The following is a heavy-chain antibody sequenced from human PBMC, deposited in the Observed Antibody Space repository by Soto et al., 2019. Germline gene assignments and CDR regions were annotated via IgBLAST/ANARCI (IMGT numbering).Heavy chain of an antibody. CDR2: INHSGST. Sequence: PXETLSLTCAVYGWSFSGYYWSWIRQPPGKGLDWIGEINHSGSTNYNPSLKSRVTISVDTSKNQFSLKLSSVTAADTAVYYCARGRYYDFWSGPRSSGGWFDHWGQGTLVTVSS. J-gene: IGHJ5*02. V-gene: IGHV4-34*01. CDR3: ARGRYYDFWSGPRSSGGWFDH. CDR1: GWSFSGYY. D-gene: IGHD3-3*01.